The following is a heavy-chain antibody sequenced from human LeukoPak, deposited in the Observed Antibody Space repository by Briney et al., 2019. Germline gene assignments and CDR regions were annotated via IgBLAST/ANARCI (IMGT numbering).Heavy chain of an antibody. CDR1: GFTFDNYA. Sequence: PGGSLRLSCAASGFTFDNYAMLWVRLAAERGLEYVSVISRSCDDTYSADSVRGRFTISRDNSKNTLHLEMSNLRVDDTAVYYCAKGHNSYDSGRCHSQNCYYGMDVWGQGTTVTVFS. D-gene: IGHD3-10*01. CDR3: AKGHNSYDSGRCHSQNCYYGMDV. V-gene: IGHV3-23*01. CDR2: ISRSCDDT. J-gene: IGHJ6*02.